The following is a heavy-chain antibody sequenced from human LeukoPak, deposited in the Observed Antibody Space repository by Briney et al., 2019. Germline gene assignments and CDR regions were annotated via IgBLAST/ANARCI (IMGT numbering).Heavy chain of an antibody. D-gene: IGHD6-13*01. CDR2: ISYDGSNK. J-gene: IGHJ6*02. CDR3: ARDRSSSSWGRYYYYYGMDV. CDR1: GFTFSSYA. V-gene: IGHV3-30-3*01. Sequence: GRSLRLSCAASGFTFSSYAMHWVRQAPGKGLEWVAVISYDGSNKYYADSVKGRFTISRDNSKNTLYLQMNSLRAEDTAMYYCARDRSSSSWGRYYYYYGMDVWGQGTTVTVSS.